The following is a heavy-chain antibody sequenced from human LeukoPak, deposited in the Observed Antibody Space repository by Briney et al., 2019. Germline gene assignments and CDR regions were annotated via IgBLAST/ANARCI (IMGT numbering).Heavy chain of an antibody. V-gene: IGHV4-59*01. CDR3: ARDAKLLWFGELLGHYYYYYGMDV. Sequence: SETLSLTCTVSGGSISSYYWSWIRQPPGKGLEWIGYIYYSGSTNYNPSLKSRVTISVDTSKNQFSLKLGSVTAADTAVYYCARDAKLLWFGELLGHYYYYYGMDVWGQGTTVTVSS. CDR2: IYYSGST. CDR1: GGSISSYY. D-gene: IGHD3-10*01. J-gene: IGHJ6*02.